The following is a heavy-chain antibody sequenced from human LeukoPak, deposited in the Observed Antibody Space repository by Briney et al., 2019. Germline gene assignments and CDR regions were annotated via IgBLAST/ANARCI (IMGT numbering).Heavy chain of an antibody. CDR2: ISYDGSNK. CDR3: ARDEPMAAGINCYYYGMDV. D-gene: IGHD6-13*01. CDR1: GFTFSSYG. Sequence: GGSLRLSCAASGFTFSSYGMHWVRQAPGKGLEWVAVISYDGSNKYYADSVKGRFTISRDNSKNTLYLQMNSLRAEDTAVYYCARDEPMAAGINCYYYGMDVWGQGTTVTVSS. V-gene: IGHV3-30*03. J-gene: IGHJ6*02.